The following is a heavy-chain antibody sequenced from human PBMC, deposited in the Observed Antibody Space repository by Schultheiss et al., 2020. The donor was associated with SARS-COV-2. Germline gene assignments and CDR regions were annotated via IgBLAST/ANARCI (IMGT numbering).Heavy chain of an antibody. J-gene: IGHJ6*02. Sequence: SETLSLTCTVSGGSISSYYWSWIRQPPGKGLEWIGRIYTSGTTSYNPSLQSRVTISVDTSKNQFSLKLSSVTAADTAVYYCARVPGGDYGPYYYNMDVWGQGTTVTVSS. CDR1: GGSISSYY. D-gene: IGHD4-17*01. V-gene: IGHV4-4*07. CDR2: IYTSGTT. CDR3: ARVPGGDYGPYYYNMDV.